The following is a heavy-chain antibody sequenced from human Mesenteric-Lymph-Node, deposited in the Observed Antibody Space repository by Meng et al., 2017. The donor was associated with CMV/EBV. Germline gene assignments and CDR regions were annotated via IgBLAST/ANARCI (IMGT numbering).Heavy chain of an antibody. D-gene: IGHD3-3*01. Sequence: GESLKISCEASGFSLRNYGMNWVRRAPGKGLEWVANIKQDGSEKYYVDSVKGRFTISRDNAKNSLYLQMNSLRAEDTAVFYCARDRTIFGVVITNYYYYGMDVWGQGTTVTVSS. CDR3: ARDRTIFGVVITNYYYYGMDV. J-gene: IGHJ6*02. CDR1: GFSLRNYG. CDR2: IKQDGSEK. V-gene: IGHV3-7*01.